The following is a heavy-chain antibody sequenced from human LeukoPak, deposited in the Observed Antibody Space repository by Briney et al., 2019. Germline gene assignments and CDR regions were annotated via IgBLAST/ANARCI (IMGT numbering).Heavy chain of an antibody. J-gene: IGHJ5*02. CDR2: IYPGDSDT. D-gene: IGHD6-6*01. V-gene: IGHV5-51*01. CDR1: GSRFTSYW. Sequence: GASLKISCKGSGSRFTSYWIGWVRQMPGKGLEWMGIIYPGDSDTRYSPSFQGQVTISADKSISTAYLQWSSLKASDTAMYYCASSALSSSGGGFFDPWGQGTLVTVSS. CDR3: ASSALSSSGGGFFDP.